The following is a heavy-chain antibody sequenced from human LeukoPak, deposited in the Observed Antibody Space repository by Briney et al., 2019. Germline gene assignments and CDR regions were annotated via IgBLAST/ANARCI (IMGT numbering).Heavy chain of an antibody. Sequence: GGSVRLSCAASGFTFSSYAMTWIRQAPGKGLEWVSGICGSGGCTYDADSVKGRFTISRDNSKNTLYLQMNSLRAEDTAVYYCAKVSYYDRSGYYSFDYWGQGTLVTVSS. J-gene: IGHJ4*02. CDR3: AKVSYYDRSGYYSFDY. D-gene: IGHD3-22*01. CDR2: ICGSGGCT. CDR1: GFTFSSYA. V-gene: IGHV3-23*01.